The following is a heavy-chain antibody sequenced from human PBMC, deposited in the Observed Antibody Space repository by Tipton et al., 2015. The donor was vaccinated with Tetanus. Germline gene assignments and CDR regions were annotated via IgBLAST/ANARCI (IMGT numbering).Heavy chain of an antibody. CDR1: GYTFTNFG. CDR2: ISAYNGNT. D-gene: IGHD2-21*01. Sequence: QLVQSGAEVRKPGASVKVSCKSSGYTFTNFGISWVRQAPGQGLEWMGWISAYNGNTNYAQKLQGRVTMTTDTSTSTAYMELRSLRSDDTAVYYCARDCGGSCFTPDGAHLQYYGLDVWGPGTTVSVTS. J-gene: IGHJ6*02. CDR3: ARDCGGSCFTPDGAHLQYYGLDV. V-gene: IGHV1-18*01.